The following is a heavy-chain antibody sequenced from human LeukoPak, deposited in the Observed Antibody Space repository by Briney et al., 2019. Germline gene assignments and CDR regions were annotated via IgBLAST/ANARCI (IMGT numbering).Heavy chain of an antibody. D-gene: IGHD3-10*01. CDR2: INAGNGNT. CDR3: ARDSTMVRGALHWFDP. J-gene: IGHJ5*02. Sequence: ASVKVSCKAPGYTFTSYAMHWVRQAPGQRLEWMGWINAGNGNTKYSQKFQGRVTITRDTSASTAYMELSSLRSEDTAVYYCARDSTMVRGALHWFDPWGQGTLVTVSS. CDR1: GYTFTSYA. V-gene: IGHV1-3*01.